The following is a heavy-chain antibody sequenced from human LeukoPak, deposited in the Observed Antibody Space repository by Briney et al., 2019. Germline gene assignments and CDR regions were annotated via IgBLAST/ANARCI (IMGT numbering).Heavy chain of an antibody. CDR1: GGSVSSNSAA. J-gene: IGHJ6*02. D-gene: IGHD1-20*01. V-gene: IGHV6-1*01. CDR3: ARAGITGTLRNYYYRGMDV. Sequence: QTLSLTCAISGGSVSSNSAAWNWIRQSPSRGLEWLGRTYYRSKWYNDYAVSVKSRITINPDTSKNQFSLQLNSVTPEDTAVYYCARAGITGTLRNYYYRGMDVWGQGTTVTVSS. CDR2: TYYRSKWYN.